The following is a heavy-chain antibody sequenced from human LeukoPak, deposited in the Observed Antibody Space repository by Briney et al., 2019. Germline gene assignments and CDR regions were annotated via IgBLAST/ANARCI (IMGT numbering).Heavy chain of an antibody. J-gene: IGHJ3*01. D-gene: IGHD1-26*01. Sequence: ASVKVSCRASGFTFTSYGITWVRQAPGQGLEWMGWISAYNGNTQYAQNLQGRVTMTTDTSTNTAYMELRSLRSDDTAIYYCARGIELSTWGLGTMVTVSS. CDR3: ARGIELST. V-gene: IGHV1-18*01. CDR2: ISAYNGNT. CDR1: GFTFTSYG.